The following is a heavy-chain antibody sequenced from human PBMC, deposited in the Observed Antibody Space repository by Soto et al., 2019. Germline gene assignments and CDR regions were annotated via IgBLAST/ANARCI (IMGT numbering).Heavy chain of an antibody. CDR1: GFTFSSYE. D-gene: IGHD6-13*01. V-gene: IGHV3-48*03. CDR2: ISSSGSTI. J-gene: IGHJ4*02. CDR3: ARELSVTYSSSWYYFDY. Sequence: EVQLVESGGGLVQPGGSLRLSCAASGFTFSSYEMNWVRQAPGKGLEWVSYISSSGSTIYYADSVKGRFTISRDNAKNSLYLQMNSLRAEDTAVYYCARELSVTYSSSWYYFDYWGQGTLVTVSS.